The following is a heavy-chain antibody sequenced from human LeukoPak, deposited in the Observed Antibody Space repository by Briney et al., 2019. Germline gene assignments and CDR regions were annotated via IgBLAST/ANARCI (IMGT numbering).Heavy chain of an antibody. V-gene: IGHV4-34*01. CDR2: INHSGST. CDR1: GGSFSGYY. D-gene: IGHD6-19*01. J-gene: IGHJ4*02. CDR3: ASFVWLAVAGTWVGSY. Sequence: PSETLSLTCAVYGGSFSGYYWSWIRQPPGKGLEWIGEINHSGSTNYNPSLKSRVTISVDTSKNQFSLKLSSVTAADTAVYYCASFVWLAVAGTWVGSYWGQGTLVTVSS.